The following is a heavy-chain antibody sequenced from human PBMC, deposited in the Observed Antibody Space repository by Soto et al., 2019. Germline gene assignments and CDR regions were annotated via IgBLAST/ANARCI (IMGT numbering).Heavy chain of an antibody. V-gene: IGHV3-23*01. D-gene: IGHD3-3*01. CDR3: AKSIDVWSCYYDY. J-gene: IGHJ4*02. CDR2: ISGSGGST. CDR1: GFTFSSYA. Sequence: EVQLLESGGGLVQPGGSLRLSCAASGFTFSSYAMSWVRQAPGKGLEWVSAISGSGGSTYYADSVKGRFTISRDNSKNTLYLQMTSLGAEDTAVYYCAKSIDVWSCYYDYWGQGTLVTISS.